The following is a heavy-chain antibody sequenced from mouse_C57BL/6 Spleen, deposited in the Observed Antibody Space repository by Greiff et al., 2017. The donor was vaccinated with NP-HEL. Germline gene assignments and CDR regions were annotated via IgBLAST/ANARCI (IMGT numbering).Heavy chain of an antibody. CDR3: ARGGGSYYYAMDY. V-gene: IGHV1-22*01. Sequence: VQLQQSGPELVKPGASVKMSCKASGYTFTDYNMHWVKQSHGKSLEWIGYINPNNGGTSYNQKFKGKATLTVNKSSSTAYMELRSLTSEDSAVYYCARGGGSYYYAMDYWGQGTSVTVSS. J-gene: IGHJ4*01. CDR1: GYTFTDYN. CDR2: INPNNGGT. D-gene: IGHD1-1*02.